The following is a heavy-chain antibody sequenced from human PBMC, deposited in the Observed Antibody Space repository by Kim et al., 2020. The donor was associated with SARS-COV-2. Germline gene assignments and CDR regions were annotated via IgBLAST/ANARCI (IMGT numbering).Heavy chain of an antibody. Sequence: GGSLRLSCAASGFTFSSYGMHWVRQAPGKGLEWVAVISYDGSNKYYADSVKGRFTISRDNSKNTLYLQMNSLRAEDTAVYYCAKDQSPFTHLEWLFSPFDYWGQGTLVTVSS. CDR3: AKDQSPFTHLEWLFSPFDY. CDR2: ISYDGSNK. V-gene: IGHV3-30*18. J-gene: IGHJ4*02. CDR1: GFTFSSYG. D-gene: IGHD3-3*01.